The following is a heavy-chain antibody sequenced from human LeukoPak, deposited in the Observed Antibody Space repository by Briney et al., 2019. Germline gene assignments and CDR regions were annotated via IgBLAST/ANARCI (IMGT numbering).Heavy chain of an antibody. CDR1: GYTFTGYY. D-gene: IGHD3-3*01. V-gene: IGHV1-18*04. Sequence: ASVKVSCKASGYTFTGYYMHWVRQAPGQGLEWMGWISAYNGNTNYAQKLQGRVTMTTDASTSTAYMELRSLRSDDTAVYYCAREPPKYYDFWSGYGSGYYYYGMDVWGQGTTVTVSS. CDR2: ISAYNGNT. CDR3: AREPPKYYDFWSGYGSGYYYYGMDV. J-gene: IGHJ6*02.